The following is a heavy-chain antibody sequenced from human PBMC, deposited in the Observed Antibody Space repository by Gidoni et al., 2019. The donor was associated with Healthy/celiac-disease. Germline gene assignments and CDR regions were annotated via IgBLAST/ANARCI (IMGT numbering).Heavy chain of an antibody. D-gene: IGHD6-19*01. Sequence: QITLKESGPTLGKPTQTLTLTCPVSGFSLSTRRVGVGWIRQPPGKALEWLALIYWDDAKRYSPSLKSRLTITKDTSKHQVVLTMTNMDPVDTATYYCAHTEYSSGWYGEDYWGQGTLVTVSS. V-gene: IGHV2-5*02. J-gene: IGHJ4*02. CDR3: AHTEYSSGWYGEDY. CDR1: GFSLSTRRVG. CDR2: IYWDDAK.